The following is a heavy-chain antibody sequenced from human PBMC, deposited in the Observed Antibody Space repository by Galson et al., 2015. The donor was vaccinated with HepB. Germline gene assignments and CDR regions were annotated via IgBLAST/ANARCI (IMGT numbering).Heavy chain of an antibody. CDR3: AKAGVTLADKDY. D-gene: IGHD4-23*01. CDR2: ISGSAGST. V-gene: IGHV3-23*01. CDR1: GFTFSSYA. J-gene: IGHJ4*02. Sequence: SLRLSCAASGFTFSSYAMSWVRQAPGKGLEWVSTISGSAGSTYYADSVKGRFTISRDNSKNTLYLQMNSLRAEDTAVYYCAKAGVTLADKDYWGQGTLVTVSS.